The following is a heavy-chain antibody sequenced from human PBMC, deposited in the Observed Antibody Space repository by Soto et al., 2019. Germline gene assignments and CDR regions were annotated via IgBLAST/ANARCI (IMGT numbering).Heavy chain of an antibody. CDR1: GFTFSSYW. CDR3: ARDSGPSLYYYYGMDV. V-gene: IGHV3-7*05. J-gene: IGHJ6*02. CDR2: IKQNGSEK. Sequence: GGSLRLSCAASGFTFSSYWMSWVRQAPGKGLEWVANIKQNGSEKYYVDSVKGRFTISRDNAKNSLYLQMNSLRAEDTAVYYCARDSGPSLYYYYGMDVWGQGTTVTVSS.